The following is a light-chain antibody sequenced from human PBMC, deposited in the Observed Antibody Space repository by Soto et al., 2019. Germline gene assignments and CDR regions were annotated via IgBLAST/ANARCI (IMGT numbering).Light chain of an antibody. CDR1: QSVSSY. Sequence: EIVLTQSPATLSLSPGERATLSCRASQSVSSYLAWYQQKPGQAPRLLIYDASNRATGIPARFSGSGSATDFTLTISSLEPEDFAVYYCQQRSNWRTFGQGTKLEIK. J-gene: IGKJ2*01. V-gene: IGKV3-11*01. CDR3: QQRSNWRT. CDR2: DAS.